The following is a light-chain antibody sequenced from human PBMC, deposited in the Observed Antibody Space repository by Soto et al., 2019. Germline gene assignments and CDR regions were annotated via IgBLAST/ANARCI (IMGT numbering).Light chain of an antibody. V-gene: IGKV1-5*03. CDR2: KAS. CDR3: QQYNTYPLT. CDR1: PGISTW. Sequence: DIQMTQSPSTLSASVGDRVTITWRASPGISTWLAWYQQKPGKDPKLLIYKASSLESGVPSRFSGSGSGTEFTLTISSLQPDDFATYYCQQYNTYPLTFGGGTTVEIK. J-gene: IGKJ4*01.